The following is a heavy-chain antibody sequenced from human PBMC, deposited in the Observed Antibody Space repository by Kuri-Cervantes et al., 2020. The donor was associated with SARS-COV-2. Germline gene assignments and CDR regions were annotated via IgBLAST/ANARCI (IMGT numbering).Heavy chain of an antibody. CDR3: ARDRRPAAAGTFFDY. Sequence: SETLSLTCTVSDGSISSGSYYWSWIRQPAGKGLEWIGRIYTSGSTNYNPSLKSRVTISVDTSKNQFSLKLSSVTAADTAVYYCARDRRPAAAGTFFDYWGQRTLVTVSS. V-gene: IGHV4-61*02. CDR1: DGSISSGSYY. D-gene: IGHD6-13*01. J-gene: IGHJ4*02. CDR2: IYTSGST.